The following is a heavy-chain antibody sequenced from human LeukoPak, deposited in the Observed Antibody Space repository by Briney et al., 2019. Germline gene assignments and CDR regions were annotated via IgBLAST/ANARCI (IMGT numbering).Heavy chain of an antibody. Sequence: LSGGSLRLSCATSGFTLTNYAMHWVRQPAGEGLEWVSALGTAGDTFYPGSVKGRFSISRDNAKKSLFLQMNSLRVEDTAIYYCARQSTPHGNFDYWGQGTLVTVSS. V-gene: IGHV3-13*01. CDR2: LGTAGDT. CDR1: GFTLTNYA. D-gene: IGHD5-24*01. CDR3: ARQSTPHGNFDY. J-gene: IGHJ4*02.